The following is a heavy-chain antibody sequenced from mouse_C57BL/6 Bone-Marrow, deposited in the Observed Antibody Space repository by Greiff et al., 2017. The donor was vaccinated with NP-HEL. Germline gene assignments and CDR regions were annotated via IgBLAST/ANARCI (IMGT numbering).Heavy chain of an antibody. Sequence: VQLQQSGAELVRSGTSVKVSCKASGYAFTNYLIEWVKQRPGQGLEWIGVINPGSGGTNYNEKFKGKATLTADKSSSTAYMQLSSLTSEDSAVYFCARWEASTMANWGQGTTLTVSS. CDR2: INPGSGGT. J-gene: IGHJ2*01. CDR3: ARWEASTMAN. CDR1: GYAFTNYL. D-gene: IGHD2-1*01. V-gene: IGHV1-54*01.